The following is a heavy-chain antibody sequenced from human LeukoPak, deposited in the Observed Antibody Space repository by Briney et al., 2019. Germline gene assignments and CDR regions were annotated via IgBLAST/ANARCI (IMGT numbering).Heavy chain of an antibody. Sequence: SETLSLACTVSGDSINNHYWNWIRQPPGKGLEWIGHTSYSGSTNYNPSLKSRGTISLDTSKNQFSLKLNSVTAADTALYYCARELGGLYTFEIWGQGTLVTVSS. V-gene: IGHV4-59*11. J-gene: IGHJ3*02. D-gene: IGHD7-27*01. CDR2: TSYSGST. CDR1: GDSINNHY. CDR3: ARELGGLYTFEI.